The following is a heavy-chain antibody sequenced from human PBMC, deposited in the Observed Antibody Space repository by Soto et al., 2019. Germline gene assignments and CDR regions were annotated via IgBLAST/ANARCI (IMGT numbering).Heavy chain of an antibody. CDR1: GYTFTLYT. J-gene: IGHJ3*02. CDR3: AKVQYSGDDLKLAFEI. Sequence: QVQLVQSGAQVKKPGASVKVSCKASGYTFTLYTIHWVRQAPGQRLEWMGWIHAGNGYTKYSQNFKGRVTITRDTSASTVYMEKSSLTSEDTGVFYCAKVQYSGDDLKLAFEIWGQGTPVTVPS. CDR2: IHAGNGYT. V-gene: IGHV1-3*01. D-gene: IGHD5-12*01.